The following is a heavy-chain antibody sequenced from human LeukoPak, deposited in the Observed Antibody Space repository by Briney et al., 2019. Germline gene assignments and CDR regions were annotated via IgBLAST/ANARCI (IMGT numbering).Heavy chain of an antibody. D-gene: IGHD6-13*01. V-gene: IGHV3-23*01. CDR1: GFTFSSSA. CDR3: AKESAAAGYFDY. J-gene: IGHJ4*01. Sequence: PGGSLRLSCAASGFTFSSSAMSWVRQAPGKGLEWVSVIGKSGDFTYYADSVKGRFTISRDSSKNTLNLQMNSLRAEDTAVYYCAKESAAAGYFDYWGLGTLVTVSS. CDR2: IGKSGDFT.